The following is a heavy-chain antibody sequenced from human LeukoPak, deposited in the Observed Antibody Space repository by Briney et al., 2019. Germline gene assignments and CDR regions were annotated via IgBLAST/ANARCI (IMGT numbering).Heavy chain of an antibody. Sequence: PGGSLRLSCAASGFTFSTYWMSWIRQAPGKGLEWVANIKEDGSAKYYVDSVKGRFSISRDNAKNSLYLQMNSLRAEDTAVYYCARTSSGWYGPNDYWGQGTLVTVSS. CDR3: ARTSSGWYGPNDY. V-gene: IGHV3-7*01. J-gene: IGHJ4*02. D-gene: IGHD6-19*01. CDR1: GFTFSTYW. CDR2: IKEDGSAK.